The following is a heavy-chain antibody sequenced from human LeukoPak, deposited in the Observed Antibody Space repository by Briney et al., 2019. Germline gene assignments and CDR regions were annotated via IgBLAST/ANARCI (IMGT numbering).Heavy chain of an antibody. D-gene: IGHD3-3*01. CDR3: ARRRGPNYYESNIFDY. CDR1: GGS. V-gene: IGHV4-39*01. CDR2: MYYSGTT. Sequence: SETLSLTCTVSGGSWSWIRQPPGKGLEWIGTMYYSGTTYYSPSLKSRVTISVDTSKNQFSLKLGSVTAADTAVYYCARRRGPNYYESNIFDYWGQGTLVTVSS. J-gene: IGHJ4*02.